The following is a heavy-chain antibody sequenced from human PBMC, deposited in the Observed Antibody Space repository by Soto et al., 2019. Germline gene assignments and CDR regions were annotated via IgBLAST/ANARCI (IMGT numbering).Heavy chain of an antibody. J-gene: IGHJ5*02. D-gene: IGHD6-13*01. CDR3: ARECPDGSRLDP. CDR2: IYYSGST. Sequence: QVQLQESHPGLVKPSQTLSLTCTVSGGSITSGAYYRSWFRQPPGKPREWLGYIYYSGSTYYNPSLKGRVTISVDASKNQFSLQLSSVTAADTAVYYCARECPDGSRLDPWGQGTLVTVSS. CDR1: GGSITSGAYY. V-gene: IGHV4-30-4*01.